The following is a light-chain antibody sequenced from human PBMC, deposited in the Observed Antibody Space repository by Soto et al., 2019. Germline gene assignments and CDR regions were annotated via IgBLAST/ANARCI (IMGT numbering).Light chain of an antibody. J-gene: IGKJ1*01. CDR1: HSINAW. CDR2: DAS. V-gene: IGKV1-5*01. CDR3: QQYSSHST. Sequence: DIQMTQSPSTLSASVGDRVTITCRASHSINAWLAWYQQKPGKAPKILIYDASSLESGVPSRFSGSGSGTEFTLTISSLQPDDFATYYCQQYSSHSTFGQGTKVEVK.